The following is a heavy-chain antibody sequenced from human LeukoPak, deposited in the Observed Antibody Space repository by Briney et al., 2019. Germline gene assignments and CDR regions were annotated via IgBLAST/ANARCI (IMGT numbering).Heavy chain of an antibody. V-gene: IGHV3-48*03. Sequence: GGSLRPSCVASGFTFSSYAMNWVRQAPGKGLEWVSYISSTGSLIYYADSVKGRFTISRDNAKNSLFLQMNSLRVDDTAVYYCARDRPPSRTYPIFDYWGQGTLVTVSS. D-gene: IGHD2-2*01. CDR3: ARDRPPSRTYPIFDY. J-gene: IGHJ4*02. CDR2: ISSTGSLI. CDR1: GFTFSSYA.